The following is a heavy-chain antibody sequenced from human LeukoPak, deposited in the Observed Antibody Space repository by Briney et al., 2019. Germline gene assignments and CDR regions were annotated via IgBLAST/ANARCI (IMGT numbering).Heavy chain of an antibody. CDR3: ATEYYGAYNF. D-gene: IGHD4-17*01. J-gene: IGHJ4*02. CDR2: IKQDGSEK. V-gene: IGHV3-7*05. Sequence: TGGSLRLSCAASGFTFGAYWMSWVRQAPGKGLEWVANIKQDGSEKYYVDSVKGRFTISRDNAKNSLYLQLNSLKTEDTAVYFCATEYYGAYNFWGQGTLVTVSS. CDR1: GFTFGAYW.